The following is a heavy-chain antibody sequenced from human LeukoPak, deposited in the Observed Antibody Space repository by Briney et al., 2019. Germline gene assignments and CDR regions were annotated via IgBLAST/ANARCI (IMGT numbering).Heavy chain of an antibody. CDR1: GGTFSSYA. J-gene: IGHJ4*02. CDR3: TRVLYSSGWYGDRY. V-gene: IGHV3-30-3*01. Sequence: SCKASGGTFSSYAMHWVRQAPGKGLEWVAVISYDGSNKYYADSVKGRFTISRDNSKNTLYLQMNSLRAEDTAVYYCTRVLYSSGWYGDRYWGQGTLVTVSS. D-gene: IGHD6-19*01. CDR2: ISYDGSNK.